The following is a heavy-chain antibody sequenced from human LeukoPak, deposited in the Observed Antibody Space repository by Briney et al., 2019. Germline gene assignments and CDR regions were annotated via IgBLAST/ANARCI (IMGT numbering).Heavy chain of an antibody. Sequence: PGGSLRLSCAASGFTFSSYGMHWVRQAPGKGLEWVAVISYDGSNKYYADSVKGRFTISRDNSKNTLYLQMNSLRAEDTAVYYCAKDKRTTVNTLDLWGRGTLVTVSS. CDR1: GFTFSSYG. J-gene: IGHJ2*01. CDR2: ISYDGSNK. V-gene: IGHV3-30*18. CDR3: AKDKRTTVNTLDL. D-gene: IGHD4-17*01.